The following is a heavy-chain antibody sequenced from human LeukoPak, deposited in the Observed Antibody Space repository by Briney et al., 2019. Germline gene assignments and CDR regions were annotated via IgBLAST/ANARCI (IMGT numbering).Heavy chain of an antibody. V-gene: IGHV3-7*03. CDR1: GFTFSSYW. Sequence: GGSLRLSCAASGFTFSSYWMGWVRQAPGKGLEWVANIKQDGSERYYVDSVKGRFTISRDNAKSSLYLQMNSLRAEDTAVYYCARDQQWLTPPFDYWGQGTLVTVSS. D-gene: IGHD6-19*01. CDR2: IKQDGSER. CDR3: ARDQQWLTPPFDY. J-gene: IGHJ4*02.